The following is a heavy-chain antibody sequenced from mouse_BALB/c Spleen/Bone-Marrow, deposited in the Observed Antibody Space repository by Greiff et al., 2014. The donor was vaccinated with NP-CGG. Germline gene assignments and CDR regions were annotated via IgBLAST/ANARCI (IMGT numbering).Heavy chain of an antibody. Sequence: VHLVESGAELARPGASVTLSCKASGYTFTDYEVHWVQQTPVHGLEWMGAIDPETGGTAYNQKFKGKTTLTADKSSSTAYMELRRLTTEESADYSCTRGGNFMTTVGADIDYWGQGTTLTVSS. CDR3: TRGGNFMTTVGADIDY. CDR2: IDPETGGT. J-gene: IGHJ2*01. V-gene: IGHV1-15*01. D-gene: IGHD1-1*01. CDR1: GYTFTDYE.